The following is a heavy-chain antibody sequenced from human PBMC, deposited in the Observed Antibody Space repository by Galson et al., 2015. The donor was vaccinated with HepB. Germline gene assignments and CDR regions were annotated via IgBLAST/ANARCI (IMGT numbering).Heavy chain of an antibody. Sequence: QSGAEVKKPGESLKISCKGSGYSFTSYWIGWVRQMPGKGLEWMGIIYPGDSDTRYSPSFQGQVTISADKSISTAYLQWSSLKASDTAMYYCARQASSGYYTYYYYYMDVWGKGTTVTASS. CDR3: ARQASSGYYTYYYYYMDV. J-gene: IGHJ6*03. D-gene: IGHD3-3*01. V-gene: IGHV5-51*01. CDR2: IYPGDSDT. CDR1: GYSFTSYW.